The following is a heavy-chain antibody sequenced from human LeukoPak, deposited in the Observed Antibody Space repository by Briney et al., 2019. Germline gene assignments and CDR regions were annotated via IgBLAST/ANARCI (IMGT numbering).Heavy chain of an antibody. CDR2: IYYSGST. V-gene: IGHV4-59*05. Sequence: SETLSLTCTVSGGSISSYYWSWIRQPAGKGLEWIGSIYYSGSTSYNPSLKSRVTISVDTSKSQFSLKLSSVTAADTAVYYCARTLWFGEFSEYYFDYWGQGTLVTVSS. D-gene: IGHD3-10*01. CDR3: ARTLWFGEFSEYYFDY. CDR1: GGSISSYY. J-gene: IGHJ4*02.